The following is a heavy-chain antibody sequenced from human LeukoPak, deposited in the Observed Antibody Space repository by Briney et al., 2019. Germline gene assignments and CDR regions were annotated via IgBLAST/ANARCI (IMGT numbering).Heavy chain of an antibody. V-gene: IGHV3-33*01. D-gene: IGHD1-1*01. J-gene: IGHJ4*02. CDR3: ARDLPNGYFDY. CDR2: IWYDGSSK. Sequence: GGSLRLSCAASGFTFSSYGMHWVRQAPGKGLEWVAVIWYDGSSKYYADSVKGRFTISRDNSKNTLYLQMNSLRAEDTAVYYCARDLPNGYFDYWGQGTLVTVSS. CDR1: GFTFSSYG.